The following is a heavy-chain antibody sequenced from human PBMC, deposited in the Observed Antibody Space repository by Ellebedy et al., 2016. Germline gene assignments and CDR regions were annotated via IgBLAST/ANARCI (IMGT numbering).Heavy chain of an antibody. Sequence: LRLXXTVSGGSISSGGYYWSWIRQHPGKGLEWIGYIYYSGSTYYNPSLKSRVTISVDTSKNQFSLKLSSVTAADTAVYYCARGIDFWSGYYQWGFDPWGQGTLLTVSS. V-gene: IGHV4-31*03. D-gene: IGHD3-3*01. J-gene: IGHJ5*02. CDR1: GGSISSGGYY. CDR3: ARGIDFWSGYYQWGFDP. CDR2: IYYSGST.